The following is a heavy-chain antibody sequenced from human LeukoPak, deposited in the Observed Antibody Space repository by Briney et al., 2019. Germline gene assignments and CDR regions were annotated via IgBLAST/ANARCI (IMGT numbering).Heavy chain of an antibody. D-gene: IGHD3-22*01. CDR2: ISGSGGST. V-gene: IGHV3-23*01. J-gene: IGHJ4*02. CDR1: VFTFSSYA. Sequence: PGGSLRLSCAASVFTFSSYAMSWVRQAPGKGLEWVSAISGSGGSTYYADSVKGRFTISRDNSKTTLYLQMNSLRAEDRAVFYCAKVRLAYCYDSSGYYFDCWGQGTLVTVSS. CDR3: AKVRLAYCYDSSGYYFDC.